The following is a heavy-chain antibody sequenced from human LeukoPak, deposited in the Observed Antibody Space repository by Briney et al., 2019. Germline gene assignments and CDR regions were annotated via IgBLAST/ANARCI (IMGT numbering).Heavy chain of an antibody. V-gene: IGHV3-15*01. Sequence: GGSLRLSCAASGFTFSNAWMSWVRQAPGKGLEWVGRIKSKTDGGTTDYAAPVKGRFTISRDDSKNTLYLQMDSLKTEDTAVYYCTTEGGPYSSSSLSNRGQGTLVTVSS. CDR2: IKSKTDGGTT. J-gene: IGHJ4*02. CDR1: GFTFSNAW. D-gene: IGHD6-6*01. CDR3: TTEGGPYSSSSLSN.